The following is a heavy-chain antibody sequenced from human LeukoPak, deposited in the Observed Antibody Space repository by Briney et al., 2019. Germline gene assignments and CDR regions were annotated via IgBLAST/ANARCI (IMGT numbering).Heavy chain of an antibody. CDR2: ISDSGGAT. V-gene: IGHV3-43*02. CDR3: AKDIRGRGGSYFLYYYGMDV. Sequence: GGSLRLSCAASGFTFSSYAMSWVRQAPGKGLEWVSLISDSGGATYYADSVKGRFTISRDNSKNSLYLQMNSLRTEDTALYYCAKDIRGRGGSYFLYYYGMDVWGQGTTVTVSS. J-gene: IGHJ6*02. D-gene: IGHD1-26*01. CDR1: GFTFSSYA.